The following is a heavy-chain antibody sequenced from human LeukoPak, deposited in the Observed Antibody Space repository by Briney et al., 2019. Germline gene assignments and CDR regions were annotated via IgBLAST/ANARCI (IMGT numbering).Heavy chain of an antibody. V-gene: IGHV1-69*05. CDR1: GGAFSSYA. D-gene: IGHD3-10*01. CDR2: IIPIFGTA. Sequence: ASVKVSCKASGGAFSSYAISWVRQAPGQGLEWMGGIIPIFGTANYAQKFQGRVTITTDESTSTAYMELSSLRSEDTAVYYCARDGNALVRGVLYDAFDIWGQGTMVTVSS. J-gene: IGHJ3*02. CDR3: ARDGNALVRGVLYDAFDI.